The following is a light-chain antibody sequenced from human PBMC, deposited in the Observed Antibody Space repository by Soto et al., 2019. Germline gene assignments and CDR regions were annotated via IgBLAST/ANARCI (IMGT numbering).Light chain of an antibody. CDR1: QSVSDY. J-gene: IGKJ4*01. Sequence: EIVLTQSPATLSLSPGERATLSCRAGQSVSDYLAWYQQRPGQAPRLLIFDASNRATGVPDRFSGGGSGTDFPIIISSLAPEDFAVYYCQQRVNWPPTFGRGTKVEI. V-gene: IGKV3-11*01. CDR2: DAS. CDR3: QQRVNWPPT.